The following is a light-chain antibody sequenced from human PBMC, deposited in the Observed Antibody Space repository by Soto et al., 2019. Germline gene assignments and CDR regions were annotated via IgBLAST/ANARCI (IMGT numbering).Light chain of an antibody. V-gene: IGLV2-8*01. CDR2: EVI. Sequence: QSVLTQHPSASGSPGQSVTISCAGTSSDVGDYDYVSWYQLHPGKAPKLLIYEVIKRPSGVPDRFSGSKTGNTASLTVAGLQTEDEADYYCSSYAGSNGLLFGGGTKVTVL. CDR3: SSYAGSNGLL. J-gene: IGLJ3*02. CDR1: SSDVGDYDY.